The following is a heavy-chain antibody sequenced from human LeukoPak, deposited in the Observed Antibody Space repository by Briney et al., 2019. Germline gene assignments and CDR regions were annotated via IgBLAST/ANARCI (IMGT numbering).Heavy chain of an antibody. Sequence: GGSLRLSCAASGFTFNTYAMSWVRQAPGKGLEWVSGISGSGRTTYYADSVKGRFTISRDNSKNTLYVQMNSLRAEDTAVYYCAKDRRELDVFDIWGQGTMVAVSS. J-gene: IGHJ3*02. V-gene: IGHV3-23*01. CDR3: AKDRRELDVFDI. CDR2: ISGSGRTT. CDR1: GFTFNTYA.